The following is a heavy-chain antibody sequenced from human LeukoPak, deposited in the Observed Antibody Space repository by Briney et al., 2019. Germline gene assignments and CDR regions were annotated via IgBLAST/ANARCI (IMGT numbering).Heavy chain of an antibody. CDR3: ARSYCSGGSCYWFDP. D-gene: IGHD2-15*01. CDR2: ISAFNGNR. J-gene: IGHJ5*02. Sequence: ASVKVSCKPFGYTFTSYGIRWVRQAPGQELEWMGWISAFNGNRNSAQKFQGRVTMTTDTSTSTAYMELRSLRSDDTAVYYCARSYCSGGSCYWFDPWGQGTLVTVSS. CDR1: GYTFTSYG. V-gene: IGHV1-18*01.